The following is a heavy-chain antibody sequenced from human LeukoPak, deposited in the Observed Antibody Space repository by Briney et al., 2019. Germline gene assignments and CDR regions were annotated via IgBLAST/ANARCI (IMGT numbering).Heavy chain of an antibody. J-gene: IGHJ4*02. V-gene: IGHV3-23*01. Sequence: GGSLRLSCAASGFTFSSYAMSWVRQAPGKGLEWVSAISGSAGSTNYADSVKGRFTISRDNSKNILYLQMNSLRAEDTAVYYYAKASDTPMVTMGVFGYWGQGTLVTVSS. CDR3: AKASDTPMVTMGVFGY. D-gene: IGHD5-18*01. CDR2: ISGSAGST. CDR1: GFTFSSYA.